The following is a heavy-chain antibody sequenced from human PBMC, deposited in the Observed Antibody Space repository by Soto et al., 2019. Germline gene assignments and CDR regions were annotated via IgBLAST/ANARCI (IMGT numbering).Heavy chain of an antibody. CDR1: GVSISNGDYY. V-gene: IGHV4-30-4*01. CDR2: IYYSGNT. Sequence: SETLSLTCTVSGVSISNGDYYWTWIRQPPGKGLEWIGYIYYSGNTYYNPSLKSRVMISVDTSKNQFSLNLSSVTAADTAVYYCASGYYDILTGRDTKYYFDYWGQGALVTVSS. J-gene: IGHJ4*02. CDR3: ASGYYDILTGRDTKYYFDY. D-gene: IGHD3-9*01.